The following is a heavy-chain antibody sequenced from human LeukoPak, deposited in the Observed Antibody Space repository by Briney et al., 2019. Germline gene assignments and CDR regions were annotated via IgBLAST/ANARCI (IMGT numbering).Heavy chain of an antibody. D-gene: IGHD4-17*01. CDR2: IYYSGST. J-gene: IGHJ4*02. V-gene: IGHV4-39*07. CDR1: GGSITSSSHY. Sequence: SETLSLTCSVSGGSITSSSHYWGWIRQSPEKGLEWIGSIYYSGSTNYNPSLKSRVTISVDTSKNQFSLKLSSVTAADTAVYYCARDRHDYGDYGSAYWGQGTLVTVSS. CDR3: ARDRHDYGDYGSAY.